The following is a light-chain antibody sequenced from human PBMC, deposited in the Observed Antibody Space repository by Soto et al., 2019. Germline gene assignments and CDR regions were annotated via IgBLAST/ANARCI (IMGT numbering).Light chain of an antibody. V-gene: IGKV3D-15*01. J-gene: IGKJ1*01. Sequence: EIVMTQSPATLSVSPVERATLYFRASQSVSSNLALYQPTPGQAPRFLIYGASTRATGIPARFSGSGSGTEFTLTITSLQSEDFAVYYCQQYSDWPKFGQGTKVDIK. CDR3: QQYSDWPK. CDR1: QSVSSN. CDR2: GAS.